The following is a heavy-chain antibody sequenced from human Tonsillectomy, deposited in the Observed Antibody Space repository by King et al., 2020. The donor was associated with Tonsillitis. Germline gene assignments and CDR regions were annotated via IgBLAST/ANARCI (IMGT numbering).Heavy chain of an antibody. CDR2: ISGSGGST. CDR3: AKDSRVVVPPRRSGYYGMDV. Sequence: VQLVESGGGLVQPGGSLRLSCAASGFTFSSYAMSWVRQAPGKGLEWVSAISGSGGSTYYADSVKGRFTISRDNSKNTLYLQMNSLRAEDTAVSYCAKDSRVVVPPRRSGYYGMDVWGQGTTVTVSS. D-gene: IGHD2-2*01. J-gene: IGHJ6*02. CDR1: GFTFSSYA. V-gene: IGHV3-23*04.